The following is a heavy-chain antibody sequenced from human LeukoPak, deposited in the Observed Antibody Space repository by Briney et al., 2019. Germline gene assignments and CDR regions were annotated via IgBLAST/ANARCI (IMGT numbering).Heavy chain of an antibody. V-gene: IGHV4-59*08. CDR2: ISYSGRT. D-gene: IGHD5-18*01. J-gene: IGHJ5*02. CDR3: AXXXXXXXGYRVVSWFDP. CDR1: GDSISSYY. Sequence: SETLSLTCTVSGDSISSYYWSWIRQPPGKGLEWIGYISYSGRTNYNPSLRSRVTISIDTSRNQFSLKLRSVTAADTAVYYCAXXXXXXXGYRVVSWFDPWGQGTLVTVSS.